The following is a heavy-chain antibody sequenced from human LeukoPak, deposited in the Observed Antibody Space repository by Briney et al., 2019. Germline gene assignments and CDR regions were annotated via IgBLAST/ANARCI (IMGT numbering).Heavy chain of an antibody. CDR3: ARGDSSSSYYYYMDV. CDR2: IIPIFGTA. CDR1: GGTFSSYA. Sequence: ASVKVSCKASGGTFSSYAISWVRQAPGRGLEWMGGIIPIFGTANYAQKFQGRVTITTDESTSTAYMELSSLRSEDTAVYYCARGDSSSSYYYYMDVWGKGTTVTVSS. J-gene: IGHJ6*03. V-gene: IGHV1-69*05. D-gene: IGHD6-13*01.